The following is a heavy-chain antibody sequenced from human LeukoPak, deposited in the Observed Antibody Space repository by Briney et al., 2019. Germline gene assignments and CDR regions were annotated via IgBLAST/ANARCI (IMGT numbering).Heavy chain of an antibody. CDR2: FSHDGSST. Sequence: PGGSLRLSCAASGFTVSNSGIHWVRQAPGKGLEWVAVFSHDGSSTYYADSVKGRFTISRDNSKNTLHLQMNSLRADGTAVYYCTRPKWGLHYFDYWGQGALVTVSS. V-gene: IGHV3-30*05. CDR3: TRPKWGLHYFDY. J-gene: IGHJ4*02. D-gene: IGHD2-8*01. CDR1: GFTVSNSG.